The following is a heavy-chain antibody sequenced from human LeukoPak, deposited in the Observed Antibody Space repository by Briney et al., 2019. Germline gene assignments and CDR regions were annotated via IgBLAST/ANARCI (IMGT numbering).Heavy chain of an antibody. CDR2: INTDGSGK. V-gene: IGHV3-7*01. CDR1: GFTFRGHW. D-gene: IGHD4-11*01. Sequence: GGSLRLSCVASGFTFRGHWMTWVRQAPGQGMEWVANINTDGSGKYHVDSVQGRFTISRDNAKNSLYLQMNSLRAEDTAVYYCVRDATGLTNWGQGTLVTVSS. CDR3: VRDATGLTN. J-gene: IGHJ4*02.